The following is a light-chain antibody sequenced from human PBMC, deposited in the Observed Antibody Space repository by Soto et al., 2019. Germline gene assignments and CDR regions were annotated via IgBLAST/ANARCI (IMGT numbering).Light chain of an antibody. CDR1: QRISKW. J-gene: IGKJ4*01. CDR3: QQYHRYSPLT. V-gene: IGKV1-5*01. Sequence: DIQMTQSPSTLAASVGDRVTITCRASQRISKWLAWYQQRPGKAPKLLIYDASSLQTGVPSRFSGTGSGTEFTLTIGSLQSDDFASYYCQQYHRYSPLTFGGGTKVDIK. CDR2: DAS.